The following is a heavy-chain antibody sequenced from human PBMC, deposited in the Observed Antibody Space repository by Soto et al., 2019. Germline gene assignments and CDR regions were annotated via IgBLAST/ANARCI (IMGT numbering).Heavy chain of an antibody. D-gene: IGHD1-26*01. CDR3: TRDRGGTRLYYGMDV. CDR1: GGSFRTYT. CDR2: IIPIFGTV. V-gene: IGHV1-69*13. Sequence: SVKVSCKASGGSFRTYTTSWVRQAPGQGLEWVGGIIPIFGTVNYAQKLRDRVTITADESTSTAYMELTNLRSEDTAVYYCTRDRGGTRLYYGMDVWGQGTTVTVSS. J-gene: IGHJ6*02.